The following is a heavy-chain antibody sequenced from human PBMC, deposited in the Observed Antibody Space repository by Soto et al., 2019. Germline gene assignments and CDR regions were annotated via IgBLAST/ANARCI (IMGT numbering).Heavy chain of an antibody. D-gene: IGHD6-13*01. J-gene: IGHJ6*02. CDR3: ARRGYSSSWYYYYYYGMDV. CDR2: IWYDGSNK. Sequence: GGSLRLSCAASGFTFSSYGMHWVRQAPGKGLEWVAVIWYDGSNKYYADSVKGRFTISRDNSKNTLYLQMNSLRAEDTAVCYCARRGYSSSWYYYYYYGMDVWGQGTTVTVSS. V-gene: IGHV3-33*01. CDR1: GFTFSSYG.